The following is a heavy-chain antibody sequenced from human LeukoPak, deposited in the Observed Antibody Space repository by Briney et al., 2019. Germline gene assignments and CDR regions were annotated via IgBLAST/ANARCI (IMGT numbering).Heavy chain of an antibody. J-gene: IGHJ4*02. CDR1: GYSFTSYW. Sequence: PGESLKISCKGSGYSFTSYWIGWVRQMPGKGLGGMGVIYPGDSDTRYSPSFQGQVTISADKSISTAYLQWSSLKASDTAMYYCARSLYSGSYQSFDYWGQGTLVTVSS. V-gene: IGHV5-51*01. D-gene: IGHD1-26*01. CDR3: ARSLYSGSYQSFDY. CDR2: IYPGDSDT.